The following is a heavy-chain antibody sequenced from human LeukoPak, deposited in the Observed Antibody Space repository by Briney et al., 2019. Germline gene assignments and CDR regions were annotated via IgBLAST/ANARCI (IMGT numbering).Heavy chain of an antibody. D-gene: IGHD5-18*01. V-gene: IGHV4-31*03. CDR1: GGSISSGGYY. CDR2: IYYSGST. J-gene: IGHJ4*02. Sequence: PSETLSLTCTVSGGSISSGGYYWSWIRQHPGKGLEWIGYIYYSGSTYYNPSLKSRVTISVDTSKNQFSLKLSSVTAADTAVYYCARDHRYSYGLYYFDYWGQGTLVTVSS. CDR3: ARDHRYSYGLYYFDY.